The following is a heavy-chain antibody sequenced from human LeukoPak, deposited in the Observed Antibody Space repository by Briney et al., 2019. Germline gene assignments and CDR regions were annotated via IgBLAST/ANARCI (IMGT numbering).Heavy chain of an antibody. V-gene: IGHV1-2*04. J-gene: IGHJ5*02. Sequence: GASVKVSCKASGYTFTGYYMHWVRQAPGQGLEWMGWINPNSGGTNYAQKFQGWVTMTRDTSISTAYMELSSLRSEDTAVYYCARGGLSSTSHNWFDPWGQGTLVTVSS. D-gene: IGHD2-2*01. CDR2: INPNSGGT. CDR1: GYTFTGYY. CDR3: ARGGLSSTSHNWFDP.